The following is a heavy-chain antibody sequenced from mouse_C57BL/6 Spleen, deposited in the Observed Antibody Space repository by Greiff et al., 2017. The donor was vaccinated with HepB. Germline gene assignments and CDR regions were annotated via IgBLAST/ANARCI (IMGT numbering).Heavy chain of an antibody. CDR2: ISSGGDYI. J-gene: IGHJ4*01. D-gene: IGHD2-5*01. Sequence: EVKLVESGEGLVKPGGSLKLSCAASGFTFSSYAMSWVRQTPEKRLEWVAYISSGGDYIYYADTVKGRFTISRDNARNTLYLQMSSLKSEDTAMYYCTREAYSNSYAMDYWGQGTSVTVSS. CDR1: GFTFSSYA. V-gene: IGHV5-9-1*02. CDR3: TREAYSNSYAMDY.